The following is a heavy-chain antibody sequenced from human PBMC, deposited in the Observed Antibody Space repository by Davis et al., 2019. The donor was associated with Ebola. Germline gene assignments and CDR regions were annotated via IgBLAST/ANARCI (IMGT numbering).Heavy chain of an antibody. J-gene: IGHJ6*04. Sequence: GESLKISCAASGFTISSYAMHCLRQAPGKRLEQVANIKQDGSNKYYADSGKGRFTVSRDNSQKTMYLQMNSLRAEDTAVYYCARSGLSFGVVKYHYGMDVWGKGTTVTVSS. CDR2: IKQDGSNK. CDR3: ARSGLSFGVVKYHYGMDV. CDR1: GFTISSYA. V-gene: IGHV3-30*04. D-gene: IGHD3-3*01.